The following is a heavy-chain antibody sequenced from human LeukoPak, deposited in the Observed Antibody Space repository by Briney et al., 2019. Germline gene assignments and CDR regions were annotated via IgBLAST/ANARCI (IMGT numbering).Heavy chain of an antibody. CDR1: GVSISSYY. V-gene: IGHV4-59*01. CDR3: ARGYPIFDY. CDR2: IYYSGST. Sequence: SETLSLTCTVSGVSISSYYWSWIRQPPGKGLEWIGYIYYSGSTNYNPSLKSRVTISVDTSKNQFSLKLSSVTAADTAVYYCARGYPIFDYWGQGTLVTVSS. D-gene: IGHD5-18*01. J-gene: IGHJ4*02.